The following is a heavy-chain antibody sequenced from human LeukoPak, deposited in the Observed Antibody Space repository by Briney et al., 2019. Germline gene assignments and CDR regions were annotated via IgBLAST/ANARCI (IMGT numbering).Heavy chain of an antibody. CDR3: ATTDSSGYIYFDY. J-gene: IGHJ4*02. CDR1: GFTFSSYW. V-gene: IGHV3-7*03. D-gene: IGHD3-22*01. Sequence: GGSLRLSCAASGFTFSSYWMSWVRQAPGKGLEWVANIKQDGSEKYYVDSVKGRFTISRDDAKNSLYLQMNSLRAEDAAVYYCATTDSSGYIYFDYWGQGTLVTVSS. CDR2: IKQDGSEK.